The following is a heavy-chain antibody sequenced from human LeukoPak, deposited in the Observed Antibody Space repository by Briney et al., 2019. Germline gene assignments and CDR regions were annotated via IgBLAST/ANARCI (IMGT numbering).Heavy chain of an antibody. V-gene: IGHV1-69*04. J-gene: IGHJ6*02. Sequence: GASVKVSCKASGDTFSSYAISWVRQAPGQGLEWMGRIIPILGIANYAQKFQGRVTITADKSTSTAYMELSSLRSEDTAVYYCARDSPPTAQTDYYYGMDVWGQGTTVTVSS. CDR3: ARDSPPTAQTDYYYGMDV. CDR1: GDTFSSYA. CDR2: IIPILGIA. D-gene: IGHD1-1*01.